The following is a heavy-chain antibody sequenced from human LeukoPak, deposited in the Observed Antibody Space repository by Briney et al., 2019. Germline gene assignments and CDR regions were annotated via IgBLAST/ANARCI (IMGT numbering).Heavy chain of an antibody. CDR3: ARYCSTATCSEGDVY. CDR2: NNPNSGDT. D-gene: IGHD2-2*01. Sequence: ASVKVSCKASGYTFTGYYIHWVRQAPGQGLEWMGWNNPNSGDTKYAQKFQGRVTMTRDTSISTAYMELNSLRSDDTAVYYCARYCSTATCSEGDVYWGQGTLATVSS. V-gene: IGHV1-2*02. CDR1: GYTFTGYY. J-gene: IGHJ4*02.